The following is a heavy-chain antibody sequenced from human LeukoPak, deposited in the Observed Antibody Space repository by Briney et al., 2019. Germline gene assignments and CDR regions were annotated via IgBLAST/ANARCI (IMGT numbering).Heavy chain of an antibody. CDR3: ATEAGSTTWYSSRFDY. CDR1: GFTFSYAW. V-gene: IGHV3-15*01. D-gene: IGHD2/OR15-2a*01. J-gene: IGHJ4*02. Sequence: GESLRLSCAASGFTFSYAWMSWVRQPPGKGPEWVGRISSKADGGTADYAAPVKGRFTISRDDSKNTLYLQMNSLKIEDTAVYYCATEAGSTTWYSSRFDYWGQGTLVTVSS. CDR2: ISSKADGGTA.